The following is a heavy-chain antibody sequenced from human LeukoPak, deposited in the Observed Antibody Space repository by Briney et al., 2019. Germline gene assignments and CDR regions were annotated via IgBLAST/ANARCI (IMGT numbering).Heavy chain of an antibody. CDR3: ARRGRYTYNWFLDY. V-gene: IGHV5-51*01. CDR2: IYPGDSDT. D-gene: IGHD1-1*01. J-gene: IGHJ4*02. CDR1: GYSFTTYW. Sequence: GESLKISCKGSGYSFTTYWIGWVRQMPGKGLEWMGIIYPGDSDTRYSPSFQGQVTISADKSISTAYLHWSSLKASDSAMYYCARRGRYTYNWFLDYWGQGTLVTVPS.